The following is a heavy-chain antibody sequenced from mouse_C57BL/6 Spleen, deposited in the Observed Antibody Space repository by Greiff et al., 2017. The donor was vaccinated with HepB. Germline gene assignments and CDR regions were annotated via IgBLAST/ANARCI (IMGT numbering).Heavy chain of an antibody. V-gene: IGHV1-80*01. CDR1: GYAFSSYW. J-gene: IGHJ2*01. CDR3: ARGGLLTDYFDY. Sequence: QVQLQQSGAELVKPGASVKISCKASGYAFSSYWMNWVKQRPGKGLEWIGQIYPGDGDTNYNGKFKGKATLTADKSSSTAYMQLSSLTSEDSAVYFCARGGLLTDYFDYWGQGTTLTVSS. CDR2: IYPGDGDT.